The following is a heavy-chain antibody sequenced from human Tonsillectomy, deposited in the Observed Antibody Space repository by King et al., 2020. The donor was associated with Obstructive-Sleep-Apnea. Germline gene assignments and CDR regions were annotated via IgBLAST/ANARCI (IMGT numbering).Heavy chain of an antibody. CDR2: LSYEGSIK. CDR1: GFPFSTYG. CDR3: AKDRSYSSSANFDY. Sequence: VQLVESGGGVFQPGGSLRLSCAASGFPFSTYGMHGFRQAPGKGLEGGAVLSYEGSIKNYADSVKGGFTISRDNSKNTLYLQMNSLRAEDTAVYYCAKDRSYSSSANFDYWGQGTLVTVSS. J-gene: IGHJ4*02. D-gene: IGHD6-13*01. V-gene: IGHV3-30*18.